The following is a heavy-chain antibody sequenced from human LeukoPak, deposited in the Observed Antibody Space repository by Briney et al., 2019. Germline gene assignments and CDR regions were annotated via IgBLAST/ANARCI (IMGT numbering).Heavy chain of an antibody. CDR3: ARVTAYDGSGYYKYYFDY. CDR1: GGSISSSSYY. D-gene: IGHD3-22*01. V-gene: IGHV4-39*01. CDR2: IYYSGST. J-gene: IGHJ4*02. Sequence: PSETLSLTCTVSGGSISSSSYYWGWIRQPPGKGLEWIGSIYYSGSTYYNPSLKSRVTISVDTSKNQFSLKISSVTAADTAVYYCARVTAYDGSGYYKYYFDYWGQGTLVTVSS.